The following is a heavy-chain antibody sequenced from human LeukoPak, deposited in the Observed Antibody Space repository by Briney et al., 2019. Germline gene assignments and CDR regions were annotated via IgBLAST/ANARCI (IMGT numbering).Heavy chain of an antibody. J-gene: IGHJ3*02. Sequence: GGSLRLSCAASEFTFSSYNMNWVRQAPGKGLEWVSSISTSSSYMYYADSVKGRFTISRDNAKNSLYLQMNSLRAEDTAVYYCAREIYSSGLDIWGQGTMVTVSS. CDR2: ISTSSSYM. CDR1: EFTFSSYN. V-gene: IGHV3-21*04. D-gene: IGHD6-19*01. CDR3: AREIYSSGLDI.